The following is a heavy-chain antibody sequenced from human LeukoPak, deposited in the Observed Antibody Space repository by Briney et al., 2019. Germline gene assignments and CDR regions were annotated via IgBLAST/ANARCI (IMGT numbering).Heavy chain of an antibody. CDR1: GGSLSSYY. Sequence: SETLSLTCTVSGGSLSSYYWSWIRQPPGKGLEWIGYIYYSGSTNYNPSLKSRVTISVDTSKNQFSLKLSSVTAADTAVYYCARANRDYGGNDYWGQGTLVTVSS. CDR2: IYYSGST. J-gene: IGHJ4*02. CDR3: ARANRDYGGNDY. V-gene: IGHV4-59*01. D-gene: IGHD4-23*01.